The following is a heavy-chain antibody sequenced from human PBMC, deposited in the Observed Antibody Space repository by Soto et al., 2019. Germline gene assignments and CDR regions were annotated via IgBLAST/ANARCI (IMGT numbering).Heavy chain of an antibody. CDR1: GGSFSSGGYY. D-gene: IGHD2-15*01. Sequence: SETLSLTCTVSGGSFSSGGYYWSWIRPHTGKGLEWIGYIYYSGSTYYNPSLTSRVTISVDTSKNQFSLKLSSVTAADTTVYYCARDTTPVRPDYYYYGMDVWGQGTTVTVSS. J-gene: IGHJ6*02. CDR2: IYYSGST. CDR3: ARDTTPVRPDYYYYGMDV. V-gene: IGHV4-31*03.